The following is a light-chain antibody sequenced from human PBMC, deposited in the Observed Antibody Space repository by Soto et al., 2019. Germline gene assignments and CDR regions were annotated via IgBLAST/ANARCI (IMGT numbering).Light chain of an antibody. J-gene: IGKJ1*01. V-gene: IGKV1-5*01. CDR2: DAS. CDR3: QQYNSYSLT. CDR1: QSIGSW. Sequence: VLLTQSPIFLSASVGDSVFITCRASQSIGSWLAWYQEKPGKAPKLLIYDASSLESGVPSRFSGRGSGTEFTLTISSLQPDDVATYYCQQYNSYSLTVGQGTKVDNK.